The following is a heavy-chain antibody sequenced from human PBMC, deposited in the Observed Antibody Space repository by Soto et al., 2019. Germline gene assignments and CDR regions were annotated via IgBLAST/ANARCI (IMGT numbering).Heavy chain of an antibody. CDR3: ARSTGTYFDY. J-gene: IGHJ4*02. D-gene: IGHD1-1*01. CDR2: INPTGDTT. V-gene: IGHV1-46*01. Sequence: XSVKVSCKASGYIFTSYYMHWVRQAPGQGLEWMGTINPTGDTTSYAQKFQGRVTMTRDTSTSTVYMELSGLRSEDTALYYCARSTGTYFDYWGQGTLVTVSS. CDR1: GYIFTSYY.